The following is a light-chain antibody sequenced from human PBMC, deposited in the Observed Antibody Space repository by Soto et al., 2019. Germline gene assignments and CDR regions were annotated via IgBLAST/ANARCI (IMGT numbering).Light chain of an antibody. Sequence: QSALTQPPSASGSPGQTVAISCTGTSSDVGAYNYVSWYQQHPDKAPKLMIYDVIERPSGVPARFSGSKSGNTASLTVSGLQPDDEADYYCCSYTTSSTYVFGTGTKLTVL. CDR3: CSYTTSSTYV. CDR1: SSDVGAYNY. V-gene: IGLV2-8*01. CDR2: DVI. J-gene: IGLJ1*01.